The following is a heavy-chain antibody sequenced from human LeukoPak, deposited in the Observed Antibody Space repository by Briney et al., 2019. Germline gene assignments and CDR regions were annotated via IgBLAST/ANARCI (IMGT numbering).Heavy chain of an antibody. CDR1: GYTFTSYY. Sequence: GASVKVSCKASGYTFTSYYMHWVRQAPGQGLEWMGIINPSGGSTSNAQKFQGRVTMTRDTSTSTVYMELSSLRSEDTAVYYCASAYSYGAWPFDYWGQGTLVTVS. CDR2: INPSGGST. D-gene: IGHD5-18*01. V-gene: IGHV1-46*01. J-gene: IGHJ4*02. CDR3: ASAYSYGAWPFDY.